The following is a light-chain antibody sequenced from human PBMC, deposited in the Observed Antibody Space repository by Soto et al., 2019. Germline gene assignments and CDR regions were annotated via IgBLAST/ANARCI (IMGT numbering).Light chain of an antibody. CDR2: GDN. J-gene: IGLJ2*01. CDR3: QSYDNSLNHVV. CDR1: SSNIGSFYD. V-gene: IGLV1-40*01. Sequence: QAVVTQPPSVSGAPXQRVTXPCTXSSSNIGSFYDVHWYQQLPGTVPKLLIYGDNNRPSGVPDRFSGSKSGTAASLAITGLQAEDEADYYCQSYDNSLNHVVFGGGTKLTVL.